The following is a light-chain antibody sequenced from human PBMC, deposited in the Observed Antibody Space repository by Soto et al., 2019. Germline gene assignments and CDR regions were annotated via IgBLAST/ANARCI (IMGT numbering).Light chain of an antibody. CDR2: TAS. CDR1: QDIGYA. V-gene: IGKV1-12*01. CDR3: QRGNSFPLT. Sequence: DIQMTQSPSSVSASVGDRVTITCRASQDIGYALAWFQQKPGEAPSLLMYTASSLHSGVPSRFSGSGSGTDFTLTISSLQPEDSATXYXQRGNSFPLTFGGGTKVEIK. J-gene: IGKJ4*01.